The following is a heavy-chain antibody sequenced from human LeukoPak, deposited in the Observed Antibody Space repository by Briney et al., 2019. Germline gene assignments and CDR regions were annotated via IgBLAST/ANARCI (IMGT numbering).Heavy chain of an antibody. J-gene: IGHJ4*02. V-gene: IGHV4-34*01. CDR2: INHSGST. D-gene: IGHD3-3*01. Sequence: SETLSLTCAVYGGPFRGYYWSWIPQPPGKGLEGIGEINHSGSTNYNPSLKSRVTISVDTSKNQFSLKLSSVTAADTAVYYCASSYYDFWSGYPYFDYWGQGTLVTVSS. CDR3: ASSYYDFWSGYPYFDY. CDR1: GGPFRGYY.